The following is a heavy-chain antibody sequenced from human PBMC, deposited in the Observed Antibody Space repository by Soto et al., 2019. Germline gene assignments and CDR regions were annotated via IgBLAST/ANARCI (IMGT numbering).Heavy chain of an antibody. CDR3: ARDPPHGGTSSWDADS. J-gene: IGHJ4*02. CDR2: ISSSGTFK. V-gene: IGHV3-21*01. CDR1: GFIFTTNS. Sequence: GGSLRLSCEASGFIFTTNSMNWVRQVPGKGLQWLSSISSSGTFKSYGDLVKGRFTISRDNAKNSLFLQMNNLSGEDTGLYYCARDPPHGGTSSWDADSWGPGTLVTVSS. D-gene: IGHD2-15*01.